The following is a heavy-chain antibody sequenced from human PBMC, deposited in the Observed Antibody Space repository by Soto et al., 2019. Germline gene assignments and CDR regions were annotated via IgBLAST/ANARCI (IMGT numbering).Heavy chain of an antibody. J-gene: IGHJ6*02. V-gene: IGHV1-18*01. Sequence: ASVKVSCKASGYTFTSYGISWVRQAPGQGLEWMGWISAYNGNTNYAQKLQGRVTMTTDTSTSTAYMELSSLRSEDTAVYYCARVIYYDILTGYYPLYYYYGMDVWGQGTTVTVSS. CDR1: GYTFTSYG. D-gene: IGHD3-9*01. CDR3: ARVIYYDILTGYYPLYYYYGMDV. CDR2: ISAYNGNT.